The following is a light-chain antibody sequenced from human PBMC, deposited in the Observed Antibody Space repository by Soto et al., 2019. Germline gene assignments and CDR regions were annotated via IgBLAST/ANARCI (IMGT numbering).Light chain of an antibody. CDR1: QVISSY. Sequence: DIQLTQSPSFLSASVGDRVTITCRASQVISSYLAWYQQKPGKAPKLLIYAASTLQSGVPSRFSGSGSGTEFTLTISSLQPEDFATYYCQQLNSYTITFGQGTRLEIK. J-gene: IGKJ5*01. CDR3: QQLNSYTIT. CDR2: AAS. V-gene: IGKV1-9*01.